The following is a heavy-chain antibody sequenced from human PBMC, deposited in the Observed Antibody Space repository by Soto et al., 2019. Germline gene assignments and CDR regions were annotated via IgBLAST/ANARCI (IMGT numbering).Heavy chain of an antibody. CDR1: GGTFSSYT. D-gene: IGHD7-27*01. J-gene: IGHJ4*02. CDR2: IIPILGIA. V-gene: IGHV1-69*02. CDR3: ASVLDANLGIRPFDY. Sequence: QVQLVQSGAEVKKPGSSVKVSCKASGGTFSSYTISWVRQAPGQGLEWMGRIIPILGIANYAQKFQGRVTITADKSTSTAYMELSSLRSEDTAVYYCASVLDANLGIRPFDYWGQGTLVTVSS.